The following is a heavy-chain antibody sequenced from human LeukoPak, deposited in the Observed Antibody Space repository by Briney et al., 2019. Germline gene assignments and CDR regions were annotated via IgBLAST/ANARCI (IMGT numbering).Heavy chain of an antibody. D-gene: IGHD3-3*01. V-gene: IGHV1-69*04. Sequence: SVKVSCKASGGTFSSYAISWVRQAPGQGLEWMGRIIPIFGIANHAQKFQGRVTITADKSTSTAYMELSSLRSEDTAVYYCARVLEYSGRWFDPWGQGTLVTVSS. J-gene: IGHJ5*02. CDR2: IIPIFGIA. CDR3: ARVLEYSGRWFDP. CDR1: GGTFSSYA.